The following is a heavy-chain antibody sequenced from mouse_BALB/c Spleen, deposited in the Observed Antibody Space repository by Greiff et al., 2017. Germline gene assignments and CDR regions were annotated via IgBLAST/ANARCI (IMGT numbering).Heavy chain of an antibody. Sequence: VKLMESGPGLVAPSQSLSITCTVSGFSLSRYSVHWVRQPPGKGLEWLGMIWGGGSTDYNSALKSRLSISKDNSKSQVFLKMNSLQTDDTAMYYCAREGDTTATYFDVWGAGTTVTVSS. D-gene: IGHD1-2*01. V-gene: IGHV2-6-4*01. CDR2: IWGGGST. CDR3: AREGDTTATYFDV. CDR1: GFSLSRYS. J-gene: IGHJ1*01.